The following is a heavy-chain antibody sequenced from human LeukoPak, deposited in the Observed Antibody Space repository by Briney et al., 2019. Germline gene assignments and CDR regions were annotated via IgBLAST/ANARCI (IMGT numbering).Heavy chain of an antibody. D-gene: IGHD2-2*01. Sequence: KTGGSLRLSCAASGFTFSSYSMNWVRQAPGKGLEWVSSISSTGSYMFYADSVKGRFTISRDNAQNSLYLQMNSLRAEDTAMYYCARGLPATLLDYWGQGTLVTVSS. J-gene: IGHJ4*02. CDR2: ISSTGSYM. CDR3: ARGLPATLLDY. V-gene: IGHV3-21*01. CDR1: GFTFSSYS.